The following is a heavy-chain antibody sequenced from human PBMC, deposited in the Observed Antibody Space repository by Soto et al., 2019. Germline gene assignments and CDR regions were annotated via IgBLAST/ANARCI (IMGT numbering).Heavy chain of an antibody. D-gene: IGHD1-26*01. Sequence: GGSLRLSCAASGFSFTSYALSWVRQAPGKGLEWVSTISGGDGKTYYADSVKGRFSISRDTSKTTLYLQMNSLRVEDTAVYYCARWSFLDYWGQGTRVPSPQ. J-gene: IGHJ4*02. CDR2: ISGGDGKT. V-gene: IGHV3-23*01. CDR3: ARWSFLDY. CDR1: GFSFTSYA.